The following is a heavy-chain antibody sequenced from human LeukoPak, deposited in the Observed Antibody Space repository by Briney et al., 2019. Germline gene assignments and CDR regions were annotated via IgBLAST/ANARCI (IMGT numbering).Heavy chain of an antibody. V-gene: IGHV3-9*01. CDR2: ISWNSGSI. D-gene: IGHD3-22*01. Sequence: GGSLRLSCAASGFTFDDYAMHWVRQAPGKGLEWVSGISWNSGSIGYADSVKGRFTISRDNAKNSLYLQMNSLRAEDTALYYCAKDAYYDSSGVDYWGQGTLVTVFS. CDR1: GFTFDDYA. J-gene: IGHJ4*02. CDR3: AKDAYYDSSGVDY.